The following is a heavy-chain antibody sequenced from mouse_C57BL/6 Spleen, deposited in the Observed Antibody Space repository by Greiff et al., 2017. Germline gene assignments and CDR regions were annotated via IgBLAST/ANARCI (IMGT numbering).Heavy chain of an antibody. CDR1: GYTFTSYW. CDR2: IHPSDSDT. Sequence: QVQLQQPGAELVKPGASVKVSCKASGYTFTSYWMHWVKQRPGQGLEWIGRIHPSDSDTNYNQKFKGKATLTVDKSSSTAYMQLSSLTSEDSAVYYCAIEYYGSSYAMEYWGHGASVTVSS. D-gene: IGHD1-1*01. V-gene: IGHV1-74*01. CDR3: AIEYYGSSYAMEY. J-gene: IGHJ4*01.